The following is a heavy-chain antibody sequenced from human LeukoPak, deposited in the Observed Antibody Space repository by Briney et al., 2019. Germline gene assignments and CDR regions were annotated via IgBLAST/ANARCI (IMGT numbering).Heavy chain of an antibody. Sequence: ASVKVSCKASGYTFTGYYMHWVRQAPGQGLEWMGRINPNSGGTNYAQKFQGRVTMTRDTSTSTVYMELSSLRSEDTAVYYCARDGYYDSSGTAFQHWGQGTLATVSS. CDR1: GYTFTGYY. V-gene: IGHV1-2*06. D-gene: IGHD3-22*01. CDR2: INPNSGGT. CDR3: ARDGYYDSSGTAFQH. J-gene: IGHJ1*01.